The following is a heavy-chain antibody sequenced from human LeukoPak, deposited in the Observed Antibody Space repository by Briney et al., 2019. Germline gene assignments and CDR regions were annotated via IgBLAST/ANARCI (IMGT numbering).Heavy chain of an antibody. V-gene: IGHV4-30-2*01. J-gene: IGHJ4*02. Sequence: PSEALSLTCTVSGGSISSGGYYWSWIRQPPGKGLEWIGYIYHSGSTYYNPSLKSRVTISVDRSKNQFSLKLSSVTAADTAVYYCARLGRGGYSGPRLMYYFDYWGQGTLVTVSS. CDR3: ARLGRGGYSGPRLMYYFDY. D-gene: IGHD5-12*01. CDR1: GGSISSGGYY. CDR2: IYHSGST.